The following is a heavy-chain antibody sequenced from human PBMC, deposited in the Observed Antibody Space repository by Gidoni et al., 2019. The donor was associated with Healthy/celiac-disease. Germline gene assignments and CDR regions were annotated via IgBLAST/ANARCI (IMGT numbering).Heavy chain of an antibody. CDR2: IYHSGGT. J-gene: IGHJ4*02. V-gene: IGHV4-38-2*01. Sequence: QVQLQESAPGLVKPSETLSLTCAVSGYSISSGYYWGSIRQPPGKALEWIGSIYHSGGTYYNPSLKSRVTISVDTSKNQFSLKLSSVTAADTAVYYCARALYSGYDKYYFDYWGQGTLVTVSS. CDR3: ARALYSGYDKYYFDY. D-gene: IGHD5-12*01. CDR1: GYSISSGYY.